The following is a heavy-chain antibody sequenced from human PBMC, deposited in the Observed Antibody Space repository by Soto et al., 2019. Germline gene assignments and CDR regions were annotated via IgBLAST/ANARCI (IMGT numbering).Heavy chain of an antibody. Sequence: QVQLVQSGAEVKKPGSSVKVSCKASGGTFSSYAISWVRQAPGQGLEWMGGIIPIVGTANYAQKFQGRVTITADESTSTAYMELSSLRSEDTAVYYCWVRVEYYYGMDVWGQGTTVTVSS. J-gene: IGHJ6*02. V-gene: IGHV1-69*01. CDR1: GGTFSSYA. CDR3: WVRVEYYYGMDV. CDR2: IIPIVGTA.